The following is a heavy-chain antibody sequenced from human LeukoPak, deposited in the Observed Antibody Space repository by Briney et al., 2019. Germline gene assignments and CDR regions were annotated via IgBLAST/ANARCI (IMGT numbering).Heavy chain of an antibody. Sequence: ASVKVSCKASGYTFTSYYMHWVRQAPGQGLEWMGIINPSGGSTSYAQKFQGRVTMTRDTSTSTVYMELSSLRSEDTAVYYCARDGSDYGSGSYNDYWGQGTLVTVSS. CDR2: INPSGGST. J-gene: IGHJ4*02. CDR3: ARDGSDYGSGSYNDY. D-gene: IGHD3-10*01. V-gene: IGHV1-46*01. CDR1: GYTFTSYY.